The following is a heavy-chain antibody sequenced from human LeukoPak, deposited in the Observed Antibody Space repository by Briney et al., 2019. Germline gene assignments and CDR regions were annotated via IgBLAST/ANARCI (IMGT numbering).Heavy chain of an antibody. Sequence: GGSLRLSCAAPGFTFSSYAMSWVRQAPGKGLEWVSAISGSGGSTYYADSVRGRFTISRDNSKNTLYLQMNSLRAEDTAVYYCAKDWLFRGDYWGQGTLVTVSS. J-gene: IGHJ4*02. CDR1: GFTFSSYA. CDR3: AKDWLFRGDY. V-gene: IGHV3-23*01. CDR2: ISGSGGST. D-gene: IGHD3-22*01.